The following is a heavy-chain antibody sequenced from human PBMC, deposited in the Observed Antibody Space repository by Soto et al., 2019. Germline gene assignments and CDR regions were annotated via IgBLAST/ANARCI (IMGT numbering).Heavy chain of an antibody. J-gene: IGHJ4*02. D-gene: IGHD3-22*01. CDR3: AKNPGYYYDSTGYHFAY. Sequence: LRLSCAASEFTFSNYAMSWVRQAPRKRLEWVSAISYGGGTTYYADSVKGRFTISRDNSKNTLYLQMNSLRAEDTAVYYCAKNPGYYYDSTGYHFAYWGQGTLVTVSS. CDR1: EFTFSNYA. CDR2: ISYGGGTT. V-gene: IGHV3-23*01.